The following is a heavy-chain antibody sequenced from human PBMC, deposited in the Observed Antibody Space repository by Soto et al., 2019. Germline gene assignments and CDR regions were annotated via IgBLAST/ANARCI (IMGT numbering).Heavy chain of an antibody. CDR2: IYYSGST. J-gene: IGHJ6*02. D-gene: IGHD4-17*01. Sequence: PSETLSLTCTVSGGSISSSSYYWGWIRQPPGKGLEWIGSIYYSGSTYYNPSLKSRVTISVDTSKNQFSLKLSSVTAADTAVYYCASQNGDYWYYYGMDVWGQGTTVTVSS. CDR3: ASQNGDYWYYYGMDV. CDR1: GGSISSSSYY. V-gene: IGHV4-39*01.